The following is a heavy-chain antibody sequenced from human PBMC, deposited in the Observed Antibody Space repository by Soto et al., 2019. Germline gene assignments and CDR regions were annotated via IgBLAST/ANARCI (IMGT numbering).Heavy chain of an antibody. J-gene: IGHJ4*02. CDR1: GFTFSSYA. Sequence: QVQLVESGGGVVQPGRSLRLSCAASGFTFSSYAMHWVRQAPGKGLEWVAVISYDGSNKYYADSVKGRFTISRDNSKNTLYLQMNSLRAEDTAVYYCARGGIAAAGTSFFRLWDEGNQGDYWGQGTLVTVSS. CDR3: ARGGIAAAGTSFFRLWDEGNQGDY. V-gene: IGHV3-30-3*01. CDR2: ISYDGSNK. D-gene: IGHD6-13*01.